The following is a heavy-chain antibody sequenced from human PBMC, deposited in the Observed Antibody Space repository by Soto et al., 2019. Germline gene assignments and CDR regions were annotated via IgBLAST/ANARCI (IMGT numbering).Heavy chain of an antibody. CDR1: GFSLSTSGVG. J-gene: IGHJ4*02. CDR2: IYWDDDK. CDR3: SHSRYCSGGSCYYTYYFDY. D-gene: IGHD2-15*01. Sequence: QITLKESGPTLVKPTQTLTLTCTFSGFSLSTSGVGVGWIRQPPGKALEWLALIYWDDDKRYSPSLKSRLTTTQHTSKTQVVLTMTTMDPVDTATYYCSHSRYCSGGSCYYTYYFDYWGQGTLVTVSS. V-gene: IGHV2-5*02.